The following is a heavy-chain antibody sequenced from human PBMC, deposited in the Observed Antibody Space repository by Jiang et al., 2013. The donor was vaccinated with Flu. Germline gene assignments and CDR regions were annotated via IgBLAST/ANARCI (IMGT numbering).Heavy chain of an antibody. Sequence: GAEVKKPGASVKVSCKASGYTFTDYYMHWVRQAPGQGLEWMGWIYPNSGGTNYAQKFQGRVTMTRDTSISTAYMELSSLRSDDAAVYYCASLKRNYCSGGSCYSEAHWFDPWGQGTLVIVSS. CDR2: IYPNSGGT. CDR3: ASLKRNYCSGGSCYSEAHWFDP. D-gene: IGHD2-15*01. V-gene: IGHV1-2*02. J-gene: IGHJ5*02. CDR1: GYTFTDYY.